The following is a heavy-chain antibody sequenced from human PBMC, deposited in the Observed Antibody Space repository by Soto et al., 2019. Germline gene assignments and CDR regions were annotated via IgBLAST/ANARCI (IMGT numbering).Heavy chain of an antibody. J-gene: IGHJ4*02. D-gene: IGHD3-22*01. CDR2: ISPTSEYI. V-gene: IGHV3-21*01. CDR3: ARKNYYADSGFYDY. CDR1: GFSFSRHS. Sequence: PGGSLRLSCAGSGFSFSRHSMNWVRPAPGKGLEWVSSISPTSEYIYHADSVKGRFTISRDNAKNSLYLQMDSLRADDTAVYYCARKNYYADSGFYDYWGQGALVTVSS.